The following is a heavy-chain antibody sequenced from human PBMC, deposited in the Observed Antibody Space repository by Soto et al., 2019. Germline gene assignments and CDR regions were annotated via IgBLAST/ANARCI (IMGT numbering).Heavy chain of an antibody. V-gene: IGHV3-23*01. CDR2: ISGSGGST. D-gene: IGHD3-22*01. CDR3: AKAFYYYDSSGYYYYYGMDV. Sequence: GGSLRLSCAASGFTFSSYAMSWVRQAPGKGLEWVSAISGSGGSTYYADSVKGRFTISRDNSKNTLYLQMNSLRAEDTAVYYCAKAFYYYDSSGYYYYYGMDVWGQGTTVTVS. CDR1: GFTFSSYA. J-gene: IGHJ6*02.